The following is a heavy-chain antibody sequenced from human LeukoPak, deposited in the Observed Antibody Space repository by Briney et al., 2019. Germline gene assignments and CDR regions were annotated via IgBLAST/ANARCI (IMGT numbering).Heavy chain of an antibody. CDR1: GGSISSYY. J-gene: IGHJ4*02. CDR3: ARDGGDY. Sequence: SETLSLTCTVSGGSISSYYWSWIRQPPGKGLEWIGYIYYSGSTNYNPSLKSRVTISVDTSKNQFSLKLSSVTAADTVVYYCARDGGDYWGQGTLVTVSS. CDR2: IYYSGST. D-gene: IGHD2-15*01. V-gene: IGHV4-59*01.